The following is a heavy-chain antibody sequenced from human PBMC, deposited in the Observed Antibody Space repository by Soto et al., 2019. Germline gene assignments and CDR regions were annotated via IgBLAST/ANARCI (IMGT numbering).Heavy chain of an antibody. CDR3: ATESGSTYGYFDH. CDR1: GGSVTSDEGY. Sequence: SETLSLPCTVSGGSVTSDEGYWTWIRQSPGKGLEWIGYISNSGSTGYNPSLKTRLSMSVDRSKNQFTLRLTSVTAADTAVYFCATESGSTYGYFDHWGQGPQVTVSS. D-gene: IGHD5-18*01. V-gene: IGHV4-30-4*01. J-gene: IGHJ4*02. CDR2: ISNSGST.